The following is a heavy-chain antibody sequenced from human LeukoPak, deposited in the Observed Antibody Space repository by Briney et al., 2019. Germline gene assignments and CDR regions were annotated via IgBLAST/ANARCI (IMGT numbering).Heavy chain of an antibody. D-gene: IGHD3-22*01. CDR1: GGSLSSYY. CDR3: ARGRADYYDSSGYFAP. V-gene: IGHV4-59*08. J-gene: IGHJ5*02. CDR2: IYYSGST. Sequence: SETLSLTCTVSGGSLSSYYWSWIRQPPGKGLEWIGYIYYSGSTNYNPSLKSRVTISIETSKNQFSLKLSSVTAADTAVYYCARGRADYYDSSGYFAPWGQGTLVTVSS.